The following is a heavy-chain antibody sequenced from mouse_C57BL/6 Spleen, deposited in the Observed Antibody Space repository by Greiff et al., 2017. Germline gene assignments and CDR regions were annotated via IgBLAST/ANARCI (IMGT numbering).Heavy chain of an antibody. Sequence: QVQLQPSGAELVKPGASVKLSCKASGYTFTSYWMHWVKQRPGQGLEWIGMIHPNSGSTNYNEKFKSKATLTVDKSSSTAYMQLSSLTSEDSAVYYCARDGSAWFAYWGQGTLVTVSA. CDR1: GYTFTSYW. CDR2: IHPNSGST. V-gene: IGHV1-64*01. D-gene: IGHD2-3*01. CDR3: ARDGSAWFAY. J-gene: IGHJ3*01.